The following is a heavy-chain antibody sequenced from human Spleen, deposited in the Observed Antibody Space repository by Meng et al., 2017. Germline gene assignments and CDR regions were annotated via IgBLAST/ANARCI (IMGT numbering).Heavy chain of an antibody. Sequence: GGSLRLSCAASGFTFSSYAMSWVRQAPGKGLEWVSGISGSGGITYYADSVKGRFSISRDNSKNTLYLQMNSLRAGDRAVYYCARRGNYLGDAFDIWGQGTMVTVSS. D-gene: IGHD2/OR15-2a*01. V-gene: IGHV3-23*01. CDR2: ISGSGGIT. CDR1: GFTFSSYA. CDR3: ARRGNYLGDAFDI. J-gene: IGHJ3*02.